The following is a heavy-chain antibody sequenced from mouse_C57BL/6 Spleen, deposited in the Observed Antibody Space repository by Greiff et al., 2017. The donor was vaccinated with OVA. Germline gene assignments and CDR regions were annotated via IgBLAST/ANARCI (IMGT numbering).Heavy chain of an antibody. D-gene: IGHD2-2*01. CDR3: ARGGRGYDVDYAMDY. CDR2: IYPGGGYT. V-gene: IGHV1-63*01. CDR1: GYTFTNYW. Sequence: QVQLQQSGAELVRPGTSVKMSCKASGYTFTNYWIGWAKQRPGHGLEWIGDIYPGGGYTNYNEKFKGKATLTADKSSSTAYMQLSSLTSEDSAIYYCARGGRGYDVDYAMDYWGQGTSVTVSS. J-gene: IGHJ4*01.